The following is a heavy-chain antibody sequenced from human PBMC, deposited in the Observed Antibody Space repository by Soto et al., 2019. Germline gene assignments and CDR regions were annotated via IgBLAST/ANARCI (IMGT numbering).Heavy chain of an antibody. CDR1: GGSFSGYY. CDR3: ARGGFYYYGSGMGDYYGMDV. J-gene: IGHJ6*02. V-gene: IGHV4-34*01. D-gene: IGHD3-10*01. CDR2: INHSGST. Sequence: QVQLQQWGAGLLKPSETLSLTCAVYGGSFSGYYWSWIRQPPGKGLEWIGEINHSGSTNYNPSLNRRVTISVDTSKNQFSLKLSSVTAADTAVYYCARGGFYYYGSGMGDYYGMDVWGQGTTVTVSS.